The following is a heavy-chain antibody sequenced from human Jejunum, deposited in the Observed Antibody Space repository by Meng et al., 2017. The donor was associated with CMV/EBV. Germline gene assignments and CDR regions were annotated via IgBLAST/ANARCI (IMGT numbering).Heavy chain of an antibody. J-gene: IGHJ4*02. CDR1: GYTFTSYG. Sequence: ASGYTFTSYGIRWVRQAPGQGLAWMGWISAYNGNTNYAQKLQGRVTMTTDTSTSTAYMELRSLRSDDTAVYYCARDSVGATTAGYWGQGTLVTVSS. D-gene: IGHD1-26*01. CDR2: ISAYNGNT. CDR3: ARDSVGATTAGY. V-gene: IGHV1-18*01.